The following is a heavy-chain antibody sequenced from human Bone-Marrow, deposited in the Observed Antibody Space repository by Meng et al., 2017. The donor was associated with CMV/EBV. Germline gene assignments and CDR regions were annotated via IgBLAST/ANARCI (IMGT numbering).Heavy chain of an antibody. J-gene: IGHJ5*02. V-gene: IGHV3-21*01. CDR1: GFTFSSYS. Sequence: GGSLRLSCAASGFTFSSYSMNWVRQAPGKGLEWVSSISSSSSYIYYADSVKGRFTISRDNAKNSLYLQMNSLRAEDTAVYYCAKDLSGYCSSTSCYVPWFDPWGQGTLVTVSS. CDR3: AKDLSGYCSSTSCYVPWFDP. D-gene: IGHD2-2*03. CDR2: ISSSSSYI.